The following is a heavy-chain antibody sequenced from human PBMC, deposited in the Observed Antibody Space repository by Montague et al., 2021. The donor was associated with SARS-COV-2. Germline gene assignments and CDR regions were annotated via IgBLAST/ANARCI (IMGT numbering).Heavy chain of an antibody. CDR3: ARGDYWGSLDY. CDR1: GFTFSSYS. Sequence: YRSLSWAASGFTFSSYSMNWVRQAPGKGLEWVSSISTISSYIYYADSVKGRFTISRDNAKNSLYLQMNSLRAEDTAVYYSARGDYWGSLDYWGQGTLVTVSS. CDR2: ISTISSYI. V-gene: IGHV3-21*01. D-gene: IGHD7-27*01. J-gene: IGHJ4*02.